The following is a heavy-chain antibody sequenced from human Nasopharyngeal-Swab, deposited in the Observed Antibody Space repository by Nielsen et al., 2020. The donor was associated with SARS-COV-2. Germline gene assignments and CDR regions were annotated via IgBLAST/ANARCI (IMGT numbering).Heavy chain of an antibody. CDR2: ISGSGGST. J-gene: IGHJ4*02. D-gene: IGHD6-6*01. CDR1: GVTFSSYA. V-gene: IGHV3-23*01. Sequence: GEALKISWAASGVTFSSYAMSWVRQAPGKGLEWVSAISGSGGSTYYADSVKGRFTISRDNSKNTLYLQMNSLRAEDTAVYYCAAGGDSSSSTFDYWGQGTLVTVSS. CDR3: AAGGDSSSSTFDY.